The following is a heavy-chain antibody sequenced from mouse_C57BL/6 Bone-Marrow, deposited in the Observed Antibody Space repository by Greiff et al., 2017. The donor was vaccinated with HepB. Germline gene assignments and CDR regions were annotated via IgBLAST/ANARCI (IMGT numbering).Heavy chain of an antibody. V-gene: IGHV1-50*01. D-gene: IGHD2-5*01. J-gene: IGHJ3*01. CDR2: IDPSDSYT. CDR1: GYTFTSYW. CDR3: ARRPYYSNLFAY. Sequence: QVQLLQPGAELVKPGASVKLSCKASGYTFTSYWMQWVKQRPGQGLEWIGEIDPSDSYTNYNQKFKGKATLTVDTSSSTAYMQLSSLTSEDSAVYYCARRPYYSNLFAYWGQGTLVTVSA.